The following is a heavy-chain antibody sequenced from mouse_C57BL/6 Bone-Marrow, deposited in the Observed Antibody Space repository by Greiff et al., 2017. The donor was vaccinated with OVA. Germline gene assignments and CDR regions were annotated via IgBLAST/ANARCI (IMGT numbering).Heavy chain of an antibody. V-gene: IGHV5-2*01. CDR3: ASDYYGGGFDY. CDR2: INSDGGST. CDR1: EYEFPSHD. J-gene: IGHJ2*01. D-gene: IGHD1-1*01. Sequence: EVKLVESGGGLVQPGESLKLSCESNEYEFPSHDMSWVRKTPEKRLELVAAINSDGGSTYYPDTMERRVIISRDNTKKTLYLQMSSLRSEDTALYYCASDYYGGGFDYWGQGTTLTVSS.